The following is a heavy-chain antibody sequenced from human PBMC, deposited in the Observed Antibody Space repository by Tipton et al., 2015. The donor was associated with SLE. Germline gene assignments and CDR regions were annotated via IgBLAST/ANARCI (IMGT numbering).Heavy chain of an antibody. Sequence: QLVQSGADVKKPGASMKVSCKTSGYTFSDYYIHWMRQAPGQGLEWIGIIITSEGRTNYAQKFWGRVSMTRDMCTSTIYMELDSPTSDDTAVYYCVRELVGGHFDYWGQGTLVTVSS. CDR2: IITSEGRT. V-gene: IGHV1-46*01. D-gene: IGHD3-16*01. CDR3: VRELVGGHFDY. J-gene: IGHJ4*02. CDR1: GYTFSDYY.